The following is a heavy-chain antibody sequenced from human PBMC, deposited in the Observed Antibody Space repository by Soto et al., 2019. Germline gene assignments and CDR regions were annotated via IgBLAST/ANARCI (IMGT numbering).Heavy chain of an antibody. CDR3: ARVVLTITRGAFDA. D-gene: IGHD3-9*01. Sequence: QVQLQESGPGLVKPSGTLSLTCAVSGGSISSSHWWTWVRQSPGKGLEYIGEISHSGTSNSNPSLKRRGTLSVDTSKNHFSLTLTSVTAADTAVYYCARVVLTITRGAFDAWGQGTLVIVSS. J-gene: IGHJ3*01. CDR2: ISHSGTS. CDR1: GGSISSSHW. V-gene: IGHV4-4*02.